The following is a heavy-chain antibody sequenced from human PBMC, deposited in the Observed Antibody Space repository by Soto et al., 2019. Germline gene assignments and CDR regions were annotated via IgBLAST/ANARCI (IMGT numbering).Heavy chain of an antibody. V-gene: IGHV1-8*01. D-gene: IGHD3-16*01. CDR3: VRQLGGVTTPGDDY. CDR2: MNPDSGDT. J-gene: IGHJ4*02. CDR1: GYPFSAFD. Sequence: QVQLVQSGAEVKKPGASVKVSCEASGYPFSAFDINWVRQAGGQGLEWMGWMNPDSGDTAFAQRFQDRITMTRSTAISTAYMERSRLTSDDTAVYFCVRQLGGVTTPGDDYWGQGTLVTVSS.